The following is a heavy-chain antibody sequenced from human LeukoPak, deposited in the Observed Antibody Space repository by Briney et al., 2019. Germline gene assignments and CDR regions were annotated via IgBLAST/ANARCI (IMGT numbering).Heavy chain of an antibody. J-gene: IGHJ4*02. CDR3: AKRGVVIRGLLVIGYHQEAYHYDF. CDR1: GISLSNYA. D-gene: IGHD3-10*01. Sequence: GGSLRLSCVVSGISLSNYAMAWVRQAPGKGLEWVSYISERGGSTTYADSVKGRFTISRDTSLNTLYLQMNHLRAEDKAVYFCAKRGVVIRGLLVIGYHQEAYHYDFWGQGVLVTVSS. V-gene: IGHV3-23*01. CDR2: ISERGGST.